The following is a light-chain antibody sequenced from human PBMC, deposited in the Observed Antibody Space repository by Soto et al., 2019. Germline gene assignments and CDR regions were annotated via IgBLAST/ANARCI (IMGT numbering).Light chain of an antibody. CDR1: SSDVGGYNY. Sequence: QSVLTQPASVSGSPGQSITISCTGTSSDVGGYNYVSWYQQHPGKAPKLMIYEVSNRPSGVSNRFSGSKSGNTASLTISGLEAEDEDDYYCSSYTSNSTVVFGGGTKLTVL. J-gene: IGLJ2*01. V-gene: IGLV2-14*01. CDR2: EVS. CDR3: SSYTSNSTVV.